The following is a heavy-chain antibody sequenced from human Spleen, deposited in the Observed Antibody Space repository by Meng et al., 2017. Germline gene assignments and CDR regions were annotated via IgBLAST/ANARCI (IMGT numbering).Heavy chain of an antibody. Sequence: QVQLQESGPGLVTPSEALSLTCSVSGGSTSTSGYYWGWIRQPPGKGLEWIGSIGHSGFTYYTPSLKSRVTVSIDTSRNQFSLWLTSVTAANTAVYYCVRSSAWVRTGFDPWGQGTLVTVSS. CDR2: IGHSGFT. J-gene: IGHJ5*02. V-gene: IGHV4-39*01. CDR3: VRSSAWVRTGFDP. CDR1: GGSTSTSGYY. D-gene: IGHD6-19*01.